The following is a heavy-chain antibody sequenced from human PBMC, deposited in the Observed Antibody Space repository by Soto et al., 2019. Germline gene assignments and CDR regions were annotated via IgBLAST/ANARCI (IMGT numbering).Heavy chain of an antibody. Sequence: QVQLVQSGAEVKKPGSSVKVSCKASGGTFSSYAISWVRQAPGQGLEWMGGIIPIFGTANYAQKFQGRVTINADEATSTAYMELSSLRSEDTAVYYCASAGYSYGHVWYFDYWGQGTLVTVSS. CDR2: IIPIFGTA. V-gene: IGHV1-69*12. J-gene: IGHJ4*02. CDR1: GGTFSSYA. D-gene: IGHD5-18*01. CDR3: ASAGYSYGHVWYFDY.